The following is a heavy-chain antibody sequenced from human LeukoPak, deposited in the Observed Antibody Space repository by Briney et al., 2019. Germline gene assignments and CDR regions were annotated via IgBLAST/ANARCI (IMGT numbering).Heavy chain of an antibody. V-gene: IGHV1-8*02. CDR3: ARGGPPSSSGYAIYYFDY. CDR2: MNPNSGNT. CDR1: GYTFTGYY. Sequence: GASVKVSCKASGYTFTGYYMHWVRQATGQGLEWMGWMNPNSGNTGYAQKFQGRVTMTRNTSISTAYMELSSLRSEDTAVYYCARGGPPSSSGYAIYYFDYWGQGTLVTVSS. J-gene: IGHJ4*02. D-gene: IGHD3-22*01.